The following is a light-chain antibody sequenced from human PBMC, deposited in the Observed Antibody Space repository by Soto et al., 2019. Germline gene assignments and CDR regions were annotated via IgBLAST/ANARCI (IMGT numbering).Light chain of an antibody. CDR3: QQSYSTPWT. CDR1: QSISSY. Sequence: DIQMTQSPSSLSASVGARVTITCRSSQSISSYLNWYQQKQGKAPKLLIYAASSLQSGVPSRFSGSGSGTDFTLTISSLQPEDFATYYCQQSYSTPWTFGQGTKVEIK. J-gene: IGKJ1*01. CDR2: AAS. V-gene: IGKV1-39*01.